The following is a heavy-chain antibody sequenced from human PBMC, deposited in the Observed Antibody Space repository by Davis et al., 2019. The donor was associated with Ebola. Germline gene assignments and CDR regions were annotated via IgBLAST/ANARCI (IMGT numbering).Heavy chain of an antibody. Sequence: SETLSLTCAVSGGSFSGYYWSWIRQPPGKGLEWIGEINHSGSTNYNPSLKSRVTISVDTSKNQFSLKLSSVTAADTAVYYCARFRRTFYYYYGMDVWGQGTTVTVSS. V-gene: IGHV4-34*01. CDR3: ARFRRTFYYYYGMDV. J-gene: IGHJ6*02. CDR1: GGSFSGYY. CDR2: INHSGST. D-gene: IGHD1/OR15-1a*01.